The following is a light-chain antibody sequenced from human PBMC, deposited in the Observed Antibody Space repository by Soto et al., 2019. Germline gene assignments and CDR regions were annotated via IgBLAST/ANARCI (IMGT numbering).Light chain of an antibody. Sequence: DIVMTQSPLSLPVTPGEPASISCRPSQSLLHRNGKTYLDWYFQKPGQSPQLLIYLGSNRASGVPDRFTGSGSGTDFTLKISRVEAEDVGVYYCMQALQSPRTFGQGTKLEIK. CDR2: LGS. CDR1: QSLLHRNGKTY. J-gene: IGKJ2*01. V-gene: IGKV2-28*01. CDR3: MQALQSPRT.